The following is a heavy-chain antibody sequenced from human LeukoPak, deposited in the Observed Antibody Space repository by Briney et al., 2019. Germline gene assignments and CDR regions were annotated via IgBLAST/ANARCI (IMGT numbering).Heavy chain of an antibody. V-gene: IGHV1-69*06. CDR2: IIPIFGTA. D-gene: IGHD1-1*01. CDR1: GGTFSSYA. J-gene: IGHJ5*02. Sequence: VASVKVSCKASGGTFSSYAISWVRQAPGQGLEWMGGIIPIFGTANYAQKFQGRVTITADKSTSTAYMELSSLRSEDTAVYYCAMSQNDLMSLTLKDNWFDPWGQGTLVTVSS. CDR3: AMSQNDLMSLTLKDNWFDP.